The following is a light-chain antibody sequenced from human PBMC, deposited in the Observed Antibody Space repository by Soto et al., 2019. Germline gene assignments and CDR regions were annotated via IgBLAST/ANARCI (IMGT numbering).Light chain of an antibody. CDR1: SSDVGGYNY. V-gene: IGLV2-14*03. J-gene: IGLJ1*01. CDR3: SSYTGGSPPYV. CDR2: DVS. Sequence: QSALTQPASVSGSPGQSITISCTGTSSDVGGYNYVSWYQQHPGKAPKFMIYDVSNRPSGVSNRFSASKSGNTASLTISGLQAEDEADYYCSSYTGGSPPYVFGTGTKVTVL.